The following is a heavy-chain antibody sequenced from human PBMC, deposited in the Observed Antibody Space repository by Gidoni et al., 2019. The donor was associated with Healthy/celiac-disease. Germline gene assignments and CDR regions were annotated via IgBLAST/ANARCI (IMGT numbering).Heavy chain of an antibody. CDR3: ARDRAVRGVKDWFDP. Sequence: QVQLVQSGAEVKKPGASVQVSCTASGYTFTSYGISWVRQAPGQGLEWMGWISAYNGNTNYAQKLQGRVTMTTDTSTSTAYMELRSLRSDDTAVYYCARDRAVRGVKDWFDPWGQGTLVTVSS. CDR2: ISAYNGNT. V-gene: IGHV1-18*01. J-gene: IGHJ5*02. D-gene: IGHD3-10*01. CDR1: GYTFTSYG.